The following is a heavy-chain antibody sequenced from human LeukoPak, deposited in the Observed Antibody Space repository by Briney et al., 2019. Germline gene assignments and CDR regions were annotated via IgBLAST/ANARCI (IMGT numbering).Heavy chain of an antibody. CDR2: ISSNGGST. V-gene: IGHV3-64D*06. J-gene: IGHJ4*02. CDR3: VKAGGSEIYYKEFLDY. D-gene: IGHD3-10*01. CDR1: GFTFSDYT. Sequence: GGSLRLSCSASGFTFSDYTIHWVRQAPGKGLGYVSAISSNGGSTYYADSVKGRFTISRDNSKNTLYLQMSSLRAEDTAVYYCVKAGGSEIYYKEFLDYWGQGTLVTVSS.